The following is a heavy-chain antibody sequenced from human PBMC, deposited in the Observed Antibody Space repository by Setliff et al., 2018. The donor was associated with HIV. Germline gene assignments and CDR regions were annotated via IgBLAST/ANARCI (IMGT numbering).Heavy chain of an antibody. CDR3: ARHPDSGFYYSPLLNNWYFDL. Sequence: TLSLPCTVSGGSIMSDGYYWNWIRQHPGKGLEWIGYIYNRGHTYYNPSLKSRVTTSVDTSQNQFSLKLSSVTVADTAIYYCARHPDSGFYYSPLLNNWYFDLWGPGTLVTVSS. V-gene: IGHV4-31*03. CDR1: GGSIMSDGYY. J-gene: IGHJ2*01. CDR2: IYNRGHT. D-gene: IGHD3-22*01.